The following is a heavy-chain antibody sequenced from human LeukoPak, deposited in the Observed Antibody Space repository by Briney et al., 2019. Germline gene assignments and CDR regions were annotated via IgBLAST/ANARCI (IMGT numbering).Heavy chain of an antibody. J-gene: IGHJ4*02. V-gene: IGHV3-48*04. CDR1: GFTFSSYW. D-gene: IGHD6-13*01. CDR2: ISSSSRTT. CDR3: ARETDGREQQLVMADGTFDY. Sequence: GGSLRLSCAASGFTFSSYWMSWVRQAPGKGLEWVSYISSSSRTTYYADSVKGRFTISRDNAKNSLYLQMNSLRAEDTAVYYCARETDGREQQLVMADGTFDYWGQGTLVTVSS.